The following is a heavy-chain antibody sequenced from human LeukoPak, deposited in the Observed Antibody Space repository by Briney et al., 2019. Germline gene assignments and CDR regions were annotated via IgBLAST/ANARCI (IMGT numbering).Heavy chain of an antibody. CDR2: ITPIFGTA. CDR1: GGTFSSYA. CDR3: ARGRPTTSIAAAGVNWFDP. V-gene: IGHV1-69*06. Sequence: SVKVSCKAPGGTFSSYAISWVRQAPGQGLEWMGGITPIFGTANYAQKFQGRVTITADKSTSTAFMELSSLRSEDTAVYYCARGRPTTSIAAAGVNWFDPWGQGTLVTVSS. D-gene: IGHD6-13*01. J-gene: IGHJ5*02.